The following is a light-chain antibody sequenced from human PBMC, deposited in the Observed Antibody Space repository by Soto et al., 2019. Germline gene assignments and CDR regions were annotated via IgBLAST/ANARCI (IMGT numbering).Light chain of an antibody. CDR3: QSYDSTLSASV. CDR2: GDN. J-gene: IGLJ3*02. CDR1: NSNIGSGYG. V-gene: IGLV1-40*01. Sequence: QSVLTQPPSVSGAPGQRVTISCTGNNSNIGSGYGLHWYQQFPGMAPKLLIYGDNNRPSGVPDRFSGSTSGTSASLAITGLQAEDEADYYCQSYDSTLSASVFGGGTKLTVL.